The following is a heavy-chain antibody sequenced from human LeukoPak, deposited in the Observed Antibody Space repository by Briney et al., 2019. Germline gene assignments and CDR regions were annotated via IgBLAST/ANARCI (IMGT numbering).Heavy chain of an antibody. CDR1: GGSISSSNW. V-gene: IGHV4-4*02. Sequence: SETLSLTCAVSGGSISSSNWWSWVRQPPGKGLEWIGEIYHSGSTNYNPSLKSRVTISVDTSKNQFSLKLSSVTAADTAVYYCARHRSPLRNFDWLTTDYWGQGILVTVAS. J-gene: IGHJ4*02. CDR3: ARHRSPLRNFDWLTTDY. D-gene: IGHD3-9*01. CDR2: IYHSGST.